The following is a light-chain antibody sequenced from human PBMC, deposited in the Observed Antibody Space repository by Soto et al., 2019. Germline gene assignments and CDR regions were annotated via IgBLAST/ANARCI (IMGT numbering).Light chain of an antibody. Sequence: DIQMTQSPSALPASVGDRVTITCRAGQSITNGLAWYQHKPGKAPKLLIYKASSVESGVPSRFSGTGSGTEFTLTISSPQPDDFATYYCQQYSAYPWTFGQGPKVDIK. J-gene: IGKJ1*01. CDR2: KAS. V-gene: IGKV1-5*03. CDR1: QSITNG. CDR3: QQYSAYPWT.